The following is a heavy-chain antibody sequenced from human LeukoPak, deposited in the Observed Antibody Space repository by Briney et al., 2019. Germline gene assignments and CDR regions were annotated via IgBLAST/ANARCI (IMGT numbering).Heavy chain of an antibody. J-gene: IGHJ6*02. D-gene: IGHD2-8*01. CDR2: MNPNSGNT. CDR1: GYTFTSYD. V-gene: IGHV1-8*01. CDR3: ARTLMSSYYYYGMDV. Sequence: ASVKVSCKASGYTFTSYDINWVRQATGQGLEWMGWMNPNSGNTGYAQKFQGRVTMTRNTSISTAYMELSSLRSEDTAVYYCARTLMSSYYYYGMDVWGQGTTVTVSS.